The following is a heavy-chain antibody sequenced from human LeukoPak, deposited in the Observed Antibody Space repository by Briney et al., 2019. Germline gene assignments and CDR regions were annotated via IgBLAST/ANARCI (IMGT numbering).Heavy chain of an antibody. CDR1: GFTFSTHW. V-gene: IGHV3-7*05. J-gene: IGHJ5*02. Sequence: GGSLRLSCAASGFTFSTHWMIWLGQAPGKGLEWVADIKQDGSEKYYVDSVKGRFIISRDNAKNSLYLQMNSLRAEDTAVYYCANALGAHYFDPWGQGTLVTVSS. CDR2: IKQDGSEK. CDR3: ANALGAHYFDP. D-gene: IGHD1-26*01.